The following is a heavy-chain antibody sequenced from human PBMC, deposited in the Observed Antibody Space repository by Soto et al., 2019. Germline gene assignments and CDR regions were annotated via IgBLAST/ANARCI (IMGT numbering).Heavy chain of an antibody. CDR3: ARGLTRFGGYRGFDP. J-gene: IGHJ5*02. Sequence: SETLSLTCTVSGGSISSYYWSWIRQPPGKGLEWIGYIYYSGSTNYNPSLKSRVTISVDTSKNQFSLKLSSVTAADTAVYYCARGLTRFGGYRGFDPWGQGTLVTVSS. D-gene: IGHD3-10*01. CDR2: IYYSGST. V-gene: IGHV4-59*01. CDR1: GGSISSYY.